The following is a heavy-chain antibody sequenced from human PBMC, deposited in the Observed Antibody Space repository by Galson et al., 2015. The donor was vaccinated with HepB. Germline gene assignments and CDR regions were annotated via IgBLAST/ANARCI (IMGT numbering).Heavy chain of an antibody. CDR3: ASGGTAPPVYYYYYMDV. Sequence: ETLSLTCTVSGGSISSSYWSWIRQPPGKGLGWIGYIYYSGSTNYNPSLKSRVTISVDTSKNQISLRLSSVTAADTAVYHCASGGTAPPVYYYYYMDVWGKGTTVTVSS. CDR1: GGSISSSY. CDR2: IYYSGST. V-gene: IGHV4-59*01. J-gene: IGHJ6*03. D-gene: IGHD6-6*01.